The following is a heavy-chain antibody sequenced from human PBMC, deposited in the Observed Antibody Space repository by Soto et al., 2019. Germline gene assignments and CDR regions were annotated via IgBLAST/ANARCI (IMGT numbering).Heavy chain of an antibody. V-gene: IGHV1-69*13. CDR1: GGTFSSYA. J-gene: IGHJ5*02. D-gene: IGHD3-22*01. CDR3: ARAGVRYYYDSSGYWFDP. CDR2: IIPIFGTA. Sequence: ASVKVSCKASGGTFSSYAISWVRQAPGQGLEWMGGIIPIFGTANYAQKFQGRVTITADESTSTAYMELSSLGSEDTAVYYCARAGVRYYYDSSGYWFDPWGQGTLVTVSS.